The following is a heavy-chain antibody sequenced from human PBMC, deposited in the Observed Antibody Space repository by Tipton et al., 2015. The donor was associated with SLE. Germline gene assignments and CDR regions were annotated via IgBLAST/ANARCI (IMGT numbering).Heavy chain of an antibody. CDR2: ISGYSENT. D-gene: IGHD1-26*01. J-gene: IGHJ4*02. Sequence: QLVQSGAEVKKAGASVKVSCKAFGYSFVNYGLNWVRQAPGQGLEWLGWISGYSENTNSAQNLQGRVTMTMDISTTTGYLDLGSLRADDAAVYYCAIGGGSYFEGWGYWGQGTLVTVSS. V-gene: IGHV1-18*01. CDR3: AIGGGSYFEGWGY. CDR1: GYSFVNYG.